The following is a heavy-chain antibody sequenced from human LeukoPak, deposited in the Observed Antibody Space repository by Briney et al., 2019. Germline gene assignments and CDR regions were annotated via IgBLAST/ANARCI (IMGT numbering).Heavy chain of an antibody. CDR2: IDQDGSEK. D-gene: IGHD2-15*01. CDR3: ARALYPNAGLFDY. CDR1: GFSFSTYW. Sequence: GGSLRLSCAASGFSFSTYWMSWVRQAPGKGLEWVANIDQDGSEKHYVDSMKGRFSISRENARNSLYLQMNSLRAEDTAVYYCARALYPNAGLFDYWGQGTLVTDSS. V-gene: IGHV3-7*01. J-gene: IGHJ4*02.